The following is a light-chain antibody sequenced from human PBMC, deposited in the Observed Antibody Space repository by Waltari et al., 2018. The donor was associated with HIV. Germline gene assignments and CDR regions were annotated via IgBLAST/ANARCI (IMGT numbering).Light chain of an antibody. Sequence: QSALTPPASVSGSPGQSITISCPGPSSDVGSYNLVSWYQQHPGKAPKVMIYEVTKRPSGVSNRFSGSKSGNTASLTISGLQAEDEADYYCCSYAGSSTFYVFGTGTKVTVL. CDR1: SSDVGSYNL. CDR3: CSYAGSSTFYV. J-gene: IGLJ1*01. V-gene: IGLV2-23*02. CDR2: EVT.